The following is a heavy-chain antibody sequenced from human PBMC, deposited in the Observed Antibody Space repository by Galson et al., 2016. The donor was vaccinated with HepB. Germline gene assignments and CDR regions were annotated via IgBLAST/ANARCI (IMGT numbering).Heavy chain of an antibody. J-gene: IGHJ6*02. Sequence: QSGAEVTKPGESLKISCKGSGYTFTRYWIGWVRQMPGKGLEWMAIIYPGDSDTRYSPSFQGQVTISADKSTTTAYLQWSSLKAADTAMYYCARGRSPNYYYYGLDVWGQGTTVTVSS. CDR2: IYPGDSDT. CDR3: ARGRSPNYYYYGLDV. V-gene: IGHV5-51*03. CDR1: GYTFTRYW.